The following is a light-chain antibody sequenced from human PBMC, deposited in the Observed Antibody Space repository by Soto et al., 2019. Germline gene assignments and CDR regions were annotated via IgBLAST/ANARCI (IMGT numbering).Light chain of an antibody. J-gene: IGLJ2*01. V-gene: IGLV2-23*01. CDR2: EGS. CDR3: CSYAGSTTSVV. CDR1: SIDVGSYNL. Sequence: QSVLTQPASVSGSPGQSITISCTGTSIDVGSYNLVSWYQQHPGKAPKLMIYEGSERPSGVSYRFSGSKSGSTASLTISGLQAEDEADYYCCSYAGSTTSVVFGGGTQLTVL.